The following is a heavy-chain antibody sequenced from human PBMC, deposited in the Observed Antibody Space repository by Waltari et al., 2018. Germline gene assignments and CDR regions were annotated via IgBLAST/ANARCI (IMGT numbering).Heavy chain of an antibody. J-gene: IGHJ6*03. CDR3: AREETRYCSSTSCSYYYYMDV. V-gene: IGHV1-69*01. Sequence: QVQLVQSGAEVKKPGSSVKVSCKASGGTFSSYAISWVRQAPGQGLEWMGGIIPIFGTANYAQKFQGRVTSTADESTSTAYMELSSLRSEDTAVYYCAREETRYCSSTSCSYYYYMDVWGKGTTVTVSS. D-gene: IGHD2-2*01. CDR1: GGTFSSYA. CDR2: IIPIFGTA.